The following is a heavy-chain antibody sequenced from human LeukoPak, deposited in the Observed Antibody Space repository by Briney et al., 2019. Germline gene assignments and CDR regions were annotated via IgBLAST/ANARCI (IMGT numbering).Heavy chain of an antibody. J-gene: IGHJ6*03. CDR1: GFTFSSYA. V-gene: IGHV3-30-3*01. CDR3: ARDKGTITPRGYYYYIDV. D-gene: IGHD5-24*01. Sequence: GGSLRLSCAASGFTFSSYAMHWVRQAPGRGLEWVAVISYDGGNKYYADSVKGRFTISRDNSKNALYLQMNSLRAEDTAVYYCARDKGTITPRGYYYYIDVWGRGTTVTVSS. CDR2: ISYDGGNK.